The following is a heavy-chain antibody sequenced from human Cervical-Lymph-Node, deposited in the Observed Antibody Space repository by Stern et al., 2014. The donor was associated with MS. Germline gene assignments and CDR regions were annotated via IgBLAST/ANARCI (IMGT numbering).Heavy chain of an antibody. CDR1: GFTFSSYS. J-gene: IGHJ4*02. V-gene: IGHV3-21*01. CDR2: ISRSCSYI. D-gene: IGHD6-13*01. CDR3: ARDGSSWYCVDY. Sequence: EVQLLQSGGGLVKPGGSLRLSCAASGFTFSSYSMNWVRQAPGKGLEWVSSISRSCSYIYYADSFKCRFTISRDNAKNSLYLQMNSLRAEDTAVYYCARDGSSWYCVDYWGQGTLVTVSS.